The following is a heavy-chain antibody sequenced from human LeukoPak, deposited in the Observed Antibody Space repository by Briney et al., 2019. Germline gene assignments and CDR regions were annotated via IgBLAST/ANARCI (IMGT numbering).Heavy chain of an antibody. D-gene: IGHD6-13*01. CDR2: IYYSGST. V-gene: IGHV4-59*01. Sequence: SETLSLTCTVSGGSISSYYWSWIQQPPGKGLEWIGYIYYSGSTNYNPSLKSRVTISVDTSKNQFSLKLTSVTAADTAVYYCARAVYDSSALDYWGQGTLVTVSS. CDR3: ARAVYDSSALDY. CDR1: GGSISSYY. J-gene: IGHJ4*02.